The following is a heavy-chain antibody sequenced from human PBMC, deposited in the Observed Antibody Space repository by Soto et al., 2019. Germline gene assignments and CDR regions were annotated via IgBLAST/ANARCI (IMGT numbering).Heavy chain of an antibody. J-gene: IGHJ6*02. CDR1: GGSISSYY. CDR3: ARDLTTVTTPNYYYGMDV. CDR2: IYYSGST. D-gene: IGHD4-17*01. Sequence: SETLSLTCTVSGGSISSYYWSWIRQPPGKGLEWIGYIYYSGSTNYNPSLKSRVTISVDTSKNQFSLKLSSVTAADTDVYYCARDLTTVTTPNYYYGMDVWGQGTTVTVSS. V-gene: IGHV4-59*01.